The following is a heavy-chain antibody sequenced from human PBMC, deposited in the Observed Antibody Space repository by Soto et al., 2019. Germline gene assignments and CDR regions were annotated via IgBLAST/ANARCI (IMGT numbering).Heavy chain of an antibody. V-gene: IGHV3-21*01. Sequence: SGGGLVTPGGSLRLSCAASGFTFSSYSMNWVRQAPGKGLEWVSSISSSSSYIYYADSVKGRFTISRDNAKNSLYLQMNSLRAEDTAVYYCAKELDPYYYYGMDVWGRGATVTVSS. CDR3: AKELDPYYYYGMDV. J-gene: IGHJ6*02. D-gene: IGHD1-1*01. CDR2: ISSSSSYI. CDR1: GFTFSSYS.